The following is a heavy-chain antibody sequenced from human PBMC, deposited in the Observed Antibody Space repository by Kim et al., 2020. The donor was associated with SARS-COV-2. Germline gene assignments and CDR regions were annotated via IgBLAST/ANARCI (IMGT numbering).Heavy chain of an antibody. Sequence: NADPRNGRYTKSRDNSQNTLYLQMNSLRAEDTAVYYCAKSTVTTHDAFDIWGQGTMVTVSS. CDR3: AKSTVTTHDAFDI. V-gene: IGHV3-33*06. D-gene: IGHD4-17*01. J-gene: IGHJ3*02.